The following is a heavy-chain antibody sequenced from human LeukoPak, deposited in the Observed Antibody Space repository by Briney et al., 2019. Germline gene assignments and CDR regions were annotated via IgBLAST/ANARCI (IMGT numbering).Heavy chain of an antibody. V-gene: IGHV3-21*01. Sequence: PGGSLRLSCAASGFTFSSYSMNWVRQAPGKGLEWVSSISSSSSYIYYADSVKGRFTISGDNAKNSLYLQMNSLRAEDTAVYYCARDRIAAAGSFDYWGQGTLVTVSS. D-gene: IGHD6-13*01. CDR1: GFTFSSYS. CDR2: ISSSSSYI. CDR3: ARDRIAAAGSFDY. J-gene: IGHJ4*02.